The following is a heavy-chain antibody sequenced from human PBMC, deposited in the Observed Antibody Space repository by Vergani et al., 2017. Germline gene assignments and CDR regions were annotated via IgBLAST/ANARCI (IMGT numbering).Heavy chain of an antibody. Sequence: EVQLLESGGGLVQPGGSLRLSCAASGFTFSSYDMHWVRQATGKGLEWVSAIGTAGDTYYPGSVKGRFTISRENAKNSLYLQMNSLRAGDTAVYYCARGKGKRVDTDAFDIWGQGTMVTVSS. J-gene: IGHJ3*02. D-gene: IGHD5-18*01. V-gene: IGHV3-13*01. CDR1: GFTFSSYD. CDR3: ARGKGKRVDTDAFDI. CDR2: IGTAGDT.